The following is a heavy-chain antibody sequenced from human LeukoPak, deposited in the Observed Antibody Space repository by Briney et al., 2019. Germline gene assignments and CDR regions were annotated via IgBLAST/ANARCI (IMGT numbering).Heavy chain of an antibody. D-gene: IGHD3-3*01. CDR1: GGSISSGGYY. V-gene: IGHV4-30-2*01. CDR2: IYHSGST. J-gene: IGHJ5*02. Sequence: SQTLSLTCTVSGGSISSGGYYWSWIRQPPGKGLEWIGYIYHSGSTYYNPSLKSRVTISVDRSKNQFSLKLSSVTAADTAVYYCARERSGYDFWSGSQGSHNWFDPWGQGTLVTVSS. CDR3: ARERSGYDFWSGSQGSHNWFDP.